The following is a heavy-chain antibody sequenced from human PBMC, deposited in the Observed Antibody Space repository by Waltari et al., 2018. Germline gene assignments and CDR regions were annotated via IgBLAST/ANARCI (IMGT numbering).Heavy chain of an antibody. V-gene: IGHV4-39*01. Sequence: QLQLQESGPGLVKPSETLSLTCTVSGGSISSSSYYWGWIRQPPGKGLEWIGGFFYSGSTSTNPSRKSRVTRSVDTSKNQFSLKLSSVTAADTAVYYCARTRRDSFFDYWGQGTLVTVSS. J-gene: IGHJ4*02. CDR2: FFYSGST. CDR3: ARTRRDSFFDY. D-gene: IGHD2-21*02. CDR1: GGSISSSSYY.